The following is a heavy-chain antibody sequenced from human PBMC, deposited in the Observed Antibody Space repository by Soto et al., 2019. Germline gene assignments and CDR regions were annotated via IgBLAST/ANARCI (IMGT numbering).Heavy chain of an antibody. D-gene: IGHD3-16*01. Sequence: PGGSLRLSCAASGFTFSSYSMNWVRQAPGKGLEWVSFISSSSSYIYYADSVKGRFTISRDNAKNSLYLQMHSLRVEDTAVYYCARDLKLRGLGYYCYGMDVWGQGTTVTVSS. J-gene: IGHJ6*02. CDR3: ARDLKLRGLGYYCYGMDV. V-gene: IGHV3-21*01. CDR2: ISSSSSYI. CDR1: GFTFSSYS.